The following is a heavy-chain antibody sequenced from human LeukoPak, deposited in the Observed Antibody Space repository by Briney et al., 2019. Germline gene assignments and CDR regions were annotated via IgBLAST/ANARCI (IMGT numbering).Heavy chain of an antibody. CDR1: GGSISSSSYY. CDR2: IYYSGST. D-gene: IGHD1-26*01. V-gene: IGHV4-39*07. J-gene: IGHJ3*02. Sequence: SETLSLTCTVSGGSISSSSYYWGWIRQPPGKGLEWIGSIYYSGSTYYNPSLKSRVTISVDTSKNQFSLKLSSVTAADTAVYYCARWRGSGSYYAFDIWGQGTMVTVSS. CDR3: ARWRGSGSYYAFDI.